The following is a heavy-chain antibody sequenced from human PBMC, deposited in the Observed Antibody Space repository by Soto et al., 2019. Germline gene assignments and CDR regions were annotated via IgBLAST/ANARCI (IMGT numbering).Heavy chain of an antibody. CDR3: ANHLWFAELSN. Sequence: EVQLLESGGGLVQPGGSLRLSCAASGFTFSSYAMSWVRQAPGKGLEWVSAISGSGGSTYYADAVKGRFTISRDNSKNTLYLQMNSLRAEDTAVYYCANHLWFAELSNWGQGTLVTVSS. D-gene: IGHD3-10*01. CDR2: ISGSGGST. J-gene: IGHJ4*02. CDR1: GFTFSSYA. V-gene: IGHV3-23*01.